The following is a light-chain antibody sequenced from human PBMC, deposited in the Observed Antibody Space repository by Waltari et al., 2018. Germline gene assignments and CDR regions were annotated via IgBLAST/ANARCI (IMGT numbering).Light chain of an antibody. Sequence: EIVLTQSPGTLSLSPGERATLSCRASQSVSSRSLAWYQQKPGKAPRLLIYGASSRATGIPDRFSGSGSGTDFTLTISRLEPEDFAVYYCQQYGSSPQTFGQGTKLEIK. CDR1: QSVSSRS. CDR2: GAS. V-gene: IGKV3-20*01. J-gene: IGKJ2*01. CDR3: QQYGSSPQT.